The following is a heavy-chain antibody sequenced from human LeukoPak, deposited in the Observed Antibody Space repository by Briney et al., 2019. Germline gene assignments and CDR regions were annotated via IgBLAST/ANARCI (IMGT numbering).Heavy chain of an antibody. CDR2: IYHSGST. D-gene: IGHD3-22*01. J-gene: IGHJ6*03. CDR3: ARVHYFDSSGYYSSTYYYYMDV. CDR1: GGSISSGDYY. V-gene: IGHV4-39*07. Sequence: SQTLSLTCTVSGGSISSGDYYWGWIRQPPGKGLEWIGSIYHSGSTYYNPSLKSRVTMSVDTSKNQFSLKLSSVTAADTAVYYCARVHYFDSSGYYSSTYYYYMDVWGKGTTVTVSS.